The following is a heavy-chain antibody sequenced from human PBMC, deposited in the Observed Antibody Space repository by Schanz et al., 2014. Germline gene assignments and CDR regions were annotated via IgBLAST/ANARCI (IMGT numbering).Heavy chain of an antibody. Sequence: QVQLVQSGAEVKKPGASVKVSCKASGYTFTSDSMHWVRQAPGQGLEWMGRIVPIAGITNYAQRCQVRVTITADKSSDSAYMELSSLRSEDTAVYYCAREVGLYDRGWFDPWGQGTLVTVSS. V-gene: IGHV1-46*01. CDR3: AREVGLYDRGWFDP. J-gene: IGHJ5*02. D-gene: IGHD3-22*01. CDR1: GYTFTSDS. CDR2: IVPIAGIT.